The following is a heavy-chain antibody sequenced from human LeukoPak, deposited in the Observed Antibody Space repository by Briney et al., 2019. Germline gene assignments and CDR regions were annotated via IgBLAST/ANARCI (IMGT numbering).Heavy chain of an antibody. D-gene: IGHD2-2*01. CDR3: ARELSRYYYMDV. J-gene: IGHJ6*03. Sequence: GGSLRLSCAASGFSFMNAWMIWVRQAPGKGLEWVANIKQDGSEKYYVDSVKGRFAISRDNAKNSLYLQMNSLRAEDTAVYYCARELSRYYYMDVWGKGTTVTVSS. CDR2: IKQDGSEK. CDR1: GFSFMNAW. V-gene: IGHV3-7*01.